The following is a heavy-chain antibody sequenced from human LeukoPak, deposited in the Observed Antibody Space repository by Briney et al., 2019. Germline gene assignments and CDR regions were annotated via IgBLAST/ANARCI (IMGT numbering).Heavy chain of an antibody. Sequence: SVTVSCKASGYTFTSYGISWVRQAPGQGLEWMGGIIPIFGTANYAQKFQGRVTITADESTSTAYMELSSLRSEDTAVYYCARRRPWVVAASWPNYFDYWGQGTLVTVSS. J-gene: IGHJ4*02. CDR1: GYTFTSYG. CDR2: IIPIFGTA. V-gene: IGHV1-69*13. D-gene: IGHD2-15*01. CDR3: ARRRPWVVAASWPNYFDY.